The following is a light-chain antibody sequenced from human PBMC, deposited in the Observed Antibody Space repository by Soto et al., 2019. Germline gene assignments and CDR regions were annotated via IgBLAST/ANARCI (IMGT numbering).Light chain of an antibody. Sequence: QSVLTQPPSVSAAPGQKVTISCSGSSSNIGIYFVSWYQQFPGTAPKVLIYDNNKRPSGIPDRFSGSKSGSSATLGVTGLQTGDEADYYCGTWDSSLSAVVFGGGTKLTVL. CDR3: GTWDSSLSAVV. J-gene: IGLJ2*01. CDR2: DNN. V-gene: IGLV1-51*01. CDR1: SSNIGIYF.